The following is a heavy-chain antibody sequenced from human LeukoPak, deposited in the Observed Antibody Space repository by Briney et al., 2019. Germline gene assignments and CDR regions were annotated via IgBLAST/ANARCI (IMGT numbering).Heavy chain of an antibody. CDR3: AISSGWYDRGYHFDY. D-gene: IGHD6-19*01. J-gene: IGHJ4*02. V-gene: IGHV3-53*01. CDR1: GFTVSSNY. Sequence: GGSLRLSCAVSGFTVSSNYMSWVRQAPGKGLEWVSVIYSGGSTYYADSVKGRFTISRDNSKNTLYLQMNSLRGEDTAVYYCAISSGWYDRGYHFDYWGQGTLVTVSP. CDR2: IYSGGST.